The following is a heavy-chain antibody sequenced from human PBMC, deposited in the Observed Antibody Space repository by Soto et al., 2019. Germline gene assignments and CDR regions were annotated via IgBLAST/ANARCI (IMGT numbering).Heavy chain of an antibody. V-gene: IGHV1-18*01. Sequence: QVQLVQSGAEVKKPGASVKVSCKASGFTFSNYGITWLRQVPGQGLEWMGWISAYNGNTVHAQEYQGRLTKTTDTSTSTAYMELRSLRPDDTAVYYFARPQNDILTDSYTNYFDPWGQGTLVTVSS. CDR1: GFTFSNYG. CDR3: ARPQNDILTDSYTNYFDP. D-gene: IGHD3-9*01. CDR2: ISAYNGNT. J-gene: IGHJ5*02.